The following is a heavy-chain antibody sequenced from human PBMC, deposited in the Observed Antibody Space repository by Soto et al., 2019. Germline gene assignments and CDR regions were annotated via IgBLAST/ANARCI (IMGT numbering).Heavy chain of an antibody. V-gene: IGHV1-2*04. CDR3: ARLNPYYYYGMDV. CDR1: GYTFTGYY. J-gene: IGHJ6*02. Sequence: ASVKVSCKASGYTFTGYYMHWVRQAPGQGLEWMGWINPNSGGTNYAQKFQGWVTMTRDTSISTAYMELSRLRSDDTAVYYGARLNPYYYYGMDVWGQGTTVTVPS. CDR2: INPNSGGT.